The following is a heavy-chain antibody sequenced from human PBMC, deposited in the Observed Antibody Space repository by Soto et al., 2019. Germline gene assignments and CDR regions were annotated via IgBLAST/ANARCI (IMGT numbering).Heavy chain of an antibody. CDR2: ISGSGGST. CDR1: GFTFSSYA. J-gene: IGHJ4*02. V-gene: IGHV3-23*01. D-gene: IGHD3-22*01. CDR3: ATPEYYYDSSGYYAKPYYFDY. Sequence: VQLLESGGGLVQPGGSLRLSCAASGFTFSSYAMSWVRQAPGKGLEWVSAISGSGGSTYYADSVKGRFTISRDNSKNTLYLQMNSLRAEDTAVYYCATPEYYYDSSGYYAKPYYFDYWGQGTLVTVSS.